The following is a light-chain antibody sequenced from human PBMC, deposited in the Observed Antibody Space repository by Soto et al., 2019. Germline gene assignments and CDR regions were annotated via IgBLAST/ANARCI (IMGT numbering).Light chain of an antibody. CDR2: DVY. CDR1: QGVTTN. J-gene: IGKJ5*01. Sequence: VMTQSPDTLSVSPGARATLSCRAGQGVTTNFAWYQQKSGQSPSLLIYDVYIRATGVPARFSCTWSETDFTLTISGLQSEEAAVYFCQQYNNWPYSFGQGTRLEI. CDR3: QQYNNWPYS. V-gene: IGKV3-15*01.